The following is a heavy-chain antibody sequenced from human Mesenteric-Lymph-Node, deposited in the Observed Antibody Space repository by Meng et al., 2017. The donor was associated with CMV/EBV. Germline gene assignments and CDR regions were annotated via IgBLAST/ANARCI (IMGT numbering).Heavy chain of an antibody. J-gene: IGHJ5*02. V-gene: IGHV3-23*01. D-gene: IGHD2-15*01. CDR3: AKDHYGDIVVNNWLDT. CDR1: GFTFGNYA. Sequence: GESLKISCAASGFTFGNYAMTWVRQAPGKGLEWVSIISGSSVTIYYADSVRGRFTISRDNSKNSLYLQMNSLRAEDTAVYYCAKDHYGDIVVNNWLDTWGQGTLVTVSS. CDR2: ISGSSVTI.